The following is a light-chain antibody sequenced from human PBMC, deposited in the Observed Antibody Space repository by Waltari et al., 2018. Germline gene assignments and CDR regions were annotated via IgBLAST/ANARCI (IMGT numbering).Light chain of an antibody. CDR2: KAF. V-gene: IGKV1-5*03. CDR3: QQYHDYSA. J-gene: IGKJ2*01. CDR1: QIILTW. Sequence: DTQMTQSPSTLSASVGDRVTITFRASQIILTWLAWYQQKPGKAPRLLSYKAFNLASGVPGRFSGSASGTEFNLTISSLQPDDSATYSCQQYHDYSAFGQGTKLEIK.